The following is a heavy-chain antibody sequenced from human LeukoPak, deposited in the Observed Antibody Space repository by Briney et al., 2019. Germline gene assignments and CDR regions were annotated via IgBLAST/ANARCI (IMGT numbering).Heavy chain of an antibody. CDR1: GFTFSNYE. J-gene: IGHJ4*02. Sequence: GGSLRLSCAASGFTFSNYEMKWVRQAPGKGLEWVSYVSGSGSTMYYADSAKGRFTISRDNAKKSLYLQMNSLRAEDTAVYYCARVIRYYYFDYWGQGTLVTVSS. V-gene: IGHV3-48*03. CDR2: VSGSGSTM. CDR3: ARVIRYYYFDY. D-gene: IGHD3-10*01.